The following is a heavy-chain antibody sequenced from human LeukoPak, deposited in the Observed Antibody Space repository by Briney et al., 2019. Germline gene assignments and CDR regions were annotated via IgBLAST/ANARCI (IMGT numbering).Heavy chain of an antibody. V-gene: IGHV5-51*01. CDR3: ARREGYYFDY. CDR1: GYSFNSYW. D-gene: IGHD1-26*01. Sequence: GESLKISCKSSGYSFNSYWIGWERQMPGKGLEWMGIIYPDDSGSRYSPSFQGQVTISADKSISTAYLQWNSLKASDTAMYYCARREGYYFDYWGQGTLVTVSP. CDR2: IYPDDSGS. J-gene: IGHJ4*02.